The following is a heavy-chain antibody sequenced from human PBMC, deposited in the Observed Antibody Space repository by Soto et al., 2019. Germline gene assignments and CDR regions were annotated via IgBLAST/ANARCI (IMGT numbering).Heavy chain of an antibody. CDR3: ARAPSYGAFDI. CDR2: INPSGGST. CDR1: GYTFTSYY. V-gene: IGHV1-46*03. Sequence: GASVKVSCKASGYTFTSYYIHWVRQAPGQGLEWMGIINPSGGSTTYAQKFQGRVTMTRDTSTSTVYMELSSPRSEDTAVYYCARAPSYGAFDIWGQGTMVTVSS. J-gene: IGHJ3*02. D-gene: IGHD4-17*01.